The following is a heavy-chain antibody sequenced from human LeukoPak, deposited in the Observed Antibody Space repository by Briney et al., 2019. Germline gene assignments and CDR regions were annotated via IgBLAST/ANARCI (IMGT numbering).Heavy chain of an antibody. CDR1: GGSISSHY. CDR3: ARDKGYGSGNYYYYGMDV. V-gene: IGHV4-59*11. D-gene: IGHD3-10*01. CDR2: IYYSGST. Sequence: PSETLSLTCTVSGGSISSHYWSWIRQPPGQGLECIGNIYYSGSTRYNSSLKSRVTISVDKSKNQFSLKLRSVTAADTAVYYCARDKGYGSGNYYYYGMDVWGQGTTVTVSS. J-gene: IGHJ6*02.